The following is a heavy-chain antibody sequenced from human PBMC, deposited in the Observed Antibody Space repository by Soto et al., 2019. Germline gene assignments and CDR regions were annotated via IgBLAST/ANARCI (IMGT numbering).Heavy chain of an antibody. J-gene: IGHJ6*02. CDR1: GGSFSGYY. CDR2: INHSGST. Sequence: LSLTCAVYGGSFSGYYWSWIRQPPGKGLEWIGEINHSGSTNYNPSLKSRVTISVDTSKNQFSLKLSSVTAADTAVYYCARAGIAAAGNWNYYYGMDVWGQGTTVTVSS. V-gene: IGHV4-34*01. D-gene: IGHD6-13*01. CDR3: ARAGIAAAGNWNYYYGMDV.